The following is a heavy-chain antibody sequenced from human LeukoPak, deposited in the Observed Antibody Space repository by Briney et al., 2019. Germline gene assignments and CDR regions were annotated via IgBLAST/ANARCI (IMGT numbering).Heavy chain of an antibody. Sequence: ASVKVSCKASGYTFTSYGISWVRQAPGQGLEWMGWISAYNGNTNYAQKLQGRVTMTTDTSTSTAYTELRSLRSDDTAVYYCARDRYYYDSSGYYLVDYWGQGTLVTVSS. D-gene: IGHD3-22*01. CDR3: ARDRYYYDSSGYYLVDY. CDR2: ISAYNGNT. CDR1: GYTFTSYG. V-gene: IGHV1-18*01. J-gene: IGHJ4*02.